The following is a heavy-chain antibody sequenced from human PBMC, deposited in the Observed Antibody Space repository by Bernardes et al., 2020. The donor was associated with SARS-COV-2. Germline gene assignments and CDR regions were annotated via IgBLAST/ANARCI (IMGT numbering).Heavy chain of an antibody. J-gene: IGHJ6*02. CDR2: ISYDGSNK. CDR1: GFTFSSYA. D-gene: IGHD3-22*01. Sequence: RLSCAASGFTFSSYAMHWVRQAPGKGLEWVAVISYDGSNKYYADSVKGRFTISRDNSKNTLYLQMNSLRAEDTAVYYCARDLYYYDSSGYYPRTGYYYYYYGMDVWGQGTTVTVSS. CDR3: ARDLYYYDSSGYYPRTGYYYYYYGMDV. V-gene: IGHV3-30-3*01.